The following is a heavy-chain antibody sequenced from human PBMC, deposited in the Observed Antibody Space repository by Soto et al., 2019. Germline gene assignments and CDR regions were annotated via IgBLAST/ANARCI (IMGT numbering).Heavy chain of an antibody. J-gene: IGHJ4*02. V-gene: IGHV2-5*01. CDR3: AHSRGYGNSPTLDY. CDR2: IYWNEDK. D-gene: IGHD5-18*01. CDR1: AFSLSTNGVG. Sequence: SGPTLVNPTQTLTLTCTFSAFSLSTNGVGVSWIRQPPGKPLEWLAVIYWNEDKRYSPSLSGRLTITKDTSKNQVVLTMTNMDPVDTATYSCAHSRGYGNSPTLDYWGPGTLVTVSS.